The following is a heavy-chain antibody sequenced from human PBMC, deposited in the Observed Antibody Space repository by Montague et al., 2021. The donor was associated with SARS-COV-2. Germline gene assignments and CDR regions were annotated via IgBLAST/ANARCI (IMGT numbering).Heavy chain of an antibody. V-gene: IGHV6-1*01. CDR3: ARGLPAGHNFGMDV. CDR2: TYYRSKWYY. J-gene: IGHJ6*02. CDR1: GDSVSSNSGA. Sequence: CAISGDSVSSNSGAWYWLRQSPSRGLEWLGWTYYRSKWYYNYGVSVDSRITVNADTSKNQVFLQLNSVTPEDTAVYFCARGLPAGHNFGMDVWGQGTTVTVSS. D-gene: IGHD5-24*01.